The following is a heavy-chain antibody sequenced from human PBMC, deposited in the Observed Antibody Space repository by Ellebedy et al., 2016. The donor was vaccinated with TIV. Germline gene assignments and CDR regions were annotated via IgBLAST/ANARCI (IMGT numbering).Heavy chain of an antibody. Sequence: ASVTVSCXASVCPFSNFSIRLSPQAPRHGLEWMGGTIPIFDTPNYTQSFQGRLTITADESTSTAYMELNSLTSDDRAIYYCAHDYGDLWGRGTLITVSS. CDR2: TIPIFDTP. D-gene: IGHD4-17*01. V-gene: IGHV1-69*13. J-gene: IGHJ2*01. CDR1: VCPFSNFS. CDR3: AHDYGDL.